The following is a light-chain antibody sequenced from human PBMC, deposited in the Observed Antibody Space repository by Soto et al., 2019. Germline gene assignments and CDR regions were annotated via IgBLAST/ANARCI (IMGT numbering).Light chain of an antibody. Sequence: DIVMTQSPDSLAVSLGERATINFKSSQSXLHSSNNKNTLAWYQQKPGQPPKLLIYWASARESGVPDRFSGSGSGTDFTLTISSLQAEDVAVYYCQHYYSIPWTFGQGTKVDIK. CDR3: QHYYSIPWT. J-gene: IGKJ1*01. V-gene: IGKV4-1*01. CDR2: WAS. CDR1: QSXLHSSNNKNT.